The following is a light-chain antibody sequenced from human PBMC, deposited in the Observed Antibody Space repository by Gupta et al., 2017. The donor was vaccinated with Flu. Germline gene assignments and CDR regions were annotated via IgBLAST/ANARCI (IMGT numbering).Light chain of an antibody. CDR1: KSVSSY. V-gene: IGKV3-11*01. CDR2: DAS. CDR3: QQRSNWPQLT. J-gene: IGKJ4*01. Sequence: IVLPQSPATLSLYPGERATLSCRASKSVSSYLAWYQQKPGQAPRLLIYDASNRATGIPARCIGSGSGTDYTLTINSLEPEDFAVYYCQQRSNWPQLTFGGGTKVEIK.